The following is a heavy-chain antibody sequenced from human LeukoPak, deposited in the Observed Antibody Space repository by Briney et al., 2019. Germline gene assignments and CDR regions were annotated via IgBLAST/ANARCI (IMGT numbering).Heavy chain of an antibody. CDR2: IYPGDSDT. CDR1: EYSFTTYW. J-gene: IGHJ4*02. V-gene: IGHV5-51*01. Sequence: GESLKISCKSSEYSFTTYWIGWVRHMPGKGLEWMGIIYPGDSDTRYSPSFQGQVTISADKSISTAYLQWSSLKASDTAMYYCARQRVDGTYHFGYWGQGTLVTVSS. CDR3: ARQRVDGTYHFGY. D-gene: IGHD1-26*01.